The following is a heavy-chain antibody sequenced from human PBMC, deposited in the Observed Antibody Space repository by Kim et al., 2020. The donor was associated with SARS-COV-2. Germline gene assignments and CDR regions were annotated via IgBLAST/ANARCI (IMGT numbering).Heavy chain of an antibody. J-gene: IGHJ5*02. Sequence: SVKVSCKASGGTFSSYAISWVRQAHGQGLEWMGGIIPIFGTANYAQKFQGRVTITADESTSTAYMELSSLRSEDTAVYYCARENVVPAATSWFDPWGQGTLVTVSS. CDR2: IIPIFGTA. CDR3: ARENVVPAATSWFDP. CDR1: GGTFSSYA. V-gene: IGHV1-69*13. D-gene: IGHD2-2*01.